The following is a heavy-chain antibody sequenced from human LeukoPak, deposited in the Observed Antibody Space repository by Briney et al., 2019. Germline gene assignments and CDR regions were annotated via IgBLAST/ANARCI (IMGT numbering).Heavy chain of an antibody. D-gene: IGHD6-6*01. CDR3: ARTGRRLDY. CDR2: IKEDGSEK. Sequence: GGSLRLSCVPSGFTFSSYWMTWVRQAPGKGLEWVANIKEDGSEKSYVASVKGRFTISRDNAKNSLYLQMNSLRAEDTAVYYCARTGRRLDYWGQGTLVTVSS. CDR1: GFTFSSYW. J-gene: IGHJ4*02. V-gene: IGHV3-7*05.